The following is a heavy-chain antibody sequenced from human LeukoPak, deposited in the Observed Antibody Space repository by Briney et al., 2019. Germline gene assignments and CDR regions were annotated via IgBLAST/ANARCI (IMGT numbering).Heavy chain of an antibody. CDR2: IWYDGSNK. D-gene: IGHD6-19*01. J-gene: IGHJ4*02. Sequence: GRSLRLSCAASGFTFSSYGMHWVRQAPGKGLEWVAVIWYDGSNKYYADSVKGRFTISRDNFKNTLYLQMNSLRAEDTAVYYCARDRSRYFRSGWPPAGYLDYWGQGTLVTVSS. CDR1: GFTFSSYG. CDR3: ARDRSRYFRSGWPPAGYLDY. V-gene: IGHV3-33*01.